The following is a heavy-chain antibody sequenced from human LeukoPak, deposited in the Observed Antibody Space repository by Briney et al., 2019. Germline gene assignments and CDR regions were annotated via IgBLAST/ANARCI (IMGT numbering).Heavy chain of an antibody. V-gene: IGHV1-2*02. CDR2: INPNSGGT. D-gene: IGHD5-12*01. J-gene: IGHJ4*02. Sequence: ASVKVSCXASGYTFTGYYMHWVRQAPGQGLEWMGWINPNSGGTNYAQKFQGRVTMTRDTSISTAYMELSRLRSDDTAVYYCARGGWLRSYYFDYWGQGTLVTVSS. CDR1: GYTFTGYY. CDR3: ARGGWLRSYYFDY.